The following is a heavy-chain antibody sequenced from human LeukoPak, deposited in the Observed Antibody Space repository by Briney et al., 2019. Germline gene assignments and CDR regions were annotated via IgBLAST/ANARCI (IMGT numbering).Heavy chain of an antibody. J-gene: IGHJ4*02. CDR1: GGSFSGYY. CDR3: ARGLDGDPMDY. Sequence: SETLSLTCAVYGGSFSGYYWNWIRQPPGKGLEWIGEINHSGSTNYNPSLKSRVTISVDTSKNQFSLKLSSVTAADTAVYYCARGLDGDPMDYWGQGTLVTVSS. D-gene: IGHD4-17*01. CDR2: INHSGST. V-gene: IGHV4-34*01.